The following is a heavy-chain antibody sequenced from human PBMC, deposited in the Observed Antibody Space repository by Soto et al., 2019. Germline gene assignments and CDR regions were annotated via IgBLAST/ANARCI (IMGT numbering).Heavy chain of an antibody. CDR2: IYYSGTT. CDR1: GGSISSNDFY. D-gene: IGHD3-10*01. J-gene: IGHJ4*02. CDR3: AREFTGFGKFDY. V-gene: IGHV4-39*02. Sequence: PSETLSLTCIVSGGSISSNDFYWSWIRQHPGKGLEWIGSIYYSGTTYQKPSLKSRVTISVDTSKNQFSLKLSSVTAADTAVYYCAREFTGFGKFDYWGQGTLVTVSS.